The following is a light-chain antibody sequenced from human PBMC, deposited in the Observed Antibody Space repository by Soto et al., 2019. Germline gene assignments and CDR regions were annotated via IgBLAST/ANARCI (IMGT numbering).Light chain of an antibody. Sequence: MMMTQSPATLSVSPGERVTLSCRTSHSVNSHVAWYQQKPGQAPRLLLYGASTRATGIPVRFSGSGFGTEFTLTISSLQSEDFAVYYCQQYIRWPLTFGGGTKVEIK. CDR3: QQYIRWPLT. J-gene: IGKJ4*01. CDR2: GAS. V-gene: IGKV3-15*01. CDR1: HSVNSH.